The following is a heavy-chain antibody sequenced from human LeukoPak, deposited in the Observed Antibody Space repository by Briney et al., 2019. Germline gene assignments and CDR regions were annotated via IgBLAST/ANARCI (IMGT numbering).Heavy chain of an antibody. CDR1: GDSISSYY. CDR3: ARGPYYDFDY. CDR2: IYYSGST. Sequence: SETLSLTCTVSGDSISSYYWSWIRQPPGKGLEWIGYIYYSGSTNYNPSLKSRVTISVDTSKYQFSLKLNSVTAADTAVYYCARGPYYDFDYWGQGTLVTVPS. V-gene: IGHV4-59*13. J-gene: IGHJ4*02. D-gene: IGHD3-3*01.